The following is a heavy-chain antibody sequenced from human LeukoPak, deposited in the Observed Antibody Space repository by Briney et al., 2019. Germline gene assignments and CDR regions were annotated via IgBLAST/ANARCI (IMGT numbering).Heavy chain of an antibody. CDR2: IYYSGTI. CDR1: GGSISSDNYY. Sequence: SETLSLTCTVSGGSISSDNYYWGWIRQPPGKGLEWIGSIYYSGTIYYNPSLKSRVTISVDTSKNQFSLRLSSVTAADTAVYYCTRGAGWLIDYWGQGILVTVSS. CDR3: TRGAGWLIDY. J-gene: IGHJ4*02. V-gene: IGHV4-39*07. D-gene: IGHD3-16*01.